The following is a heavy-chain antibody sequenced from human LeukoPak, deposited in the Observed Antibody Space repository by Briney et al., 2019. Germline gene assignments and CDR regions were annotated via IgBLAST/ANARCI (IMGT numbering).Heavy chain of an antibody. Sequence: PGGSLRLSCSASGFTFSSYAMHWVRQAPGKGLEYVSAISSNGGSTYYADSVKGGFTISRDNSKNTLYLQMSSLRAEDTAVYYCVKEGEKGDCSSTSCSDAFDIWGQGTMVTVSS. CDR2: ISSNGGST. CDR3: VKEGEKGDCSSTSCSDAFDI. D-gene: IGHD2-2*01. J-gene: IGHJ3*02. V-gene: IGHV3-64D*09. CDR1: GFTFSSYA.